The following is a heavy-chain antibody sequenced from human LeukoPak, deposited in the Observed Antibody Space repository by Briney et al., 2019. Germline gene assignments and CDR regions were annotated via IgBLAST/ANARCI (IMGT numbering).Heavy chain of an antibody. CDR2: ISSSGSTI. Sequence: PGGSLRLRCAASGFTFSGSAMSWVRQAPGKGLEWVSYISSSGSTIYYADSVKGRFTISRDNAKNSLYLQMNSLRAEDTAVYYCASQGSGGYYYYYGMDVWGQGTTVTVSS. CDR1: GFTFSGSA. J-gene: IGHJ6*02. CDR3: ASQGSGGYYYYYGMDV. V-gene: IGHV3-48*03. D-gene: IGHD2-15*01.